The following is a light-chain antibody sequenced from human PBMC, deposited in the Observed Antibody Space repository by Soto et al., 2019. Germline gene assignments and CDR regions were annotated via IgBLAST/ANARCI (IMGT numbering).Light chain of an antibody. CDR3: QHHNHWPAT. CDR1: QSVSSN. CDR2: AAS. Sequence: EVVMTQSPVTLSVSPGERATLSCRASQSVSSNLAWYPQKPGQAPRLLIYAASTRATGVPARFSGSGSGTEFTLIISSLQSEDFAVYYCQHHNHWPATFGGGTKVEIK. J-gene: IGKJ4*01. V-gene: IGKV3-15*01.